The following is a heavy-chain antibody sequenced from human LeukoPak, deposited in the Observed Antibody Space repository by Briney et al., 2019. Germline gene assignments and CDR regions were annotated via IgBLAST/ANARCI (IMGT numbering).Heavy chain of an antibody. V-gene: IGHV3-30*04. CDR1: GFTFSSYA. CDR2: ISYDGSNK. J-gene: IGHJ4*02. D-gene: IGHD4-23*01. CDR3: ARVGYGGNVFYYFDY. Sequence: PGGSLRLSCAASGFTFSSYAMYWVRQAPGKGLEWVAVISYDGSNKYYADSVKGRFTISRDNSKNTLYLQMNSLRAEDTAVYYCARVGYGGNVFYYFDYWGQGTLVTVSS.